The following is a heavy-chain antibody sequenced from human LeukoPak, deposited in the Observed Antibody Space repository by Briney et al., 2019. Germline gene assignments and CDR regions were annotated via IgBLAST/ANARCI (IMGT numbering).Heavy chain of an antibody. CDR3: DRDLHITMVRGVTPNQHGMDV. Sequence: ASVKVSCKASGYTFTGYYMHWVRQAPGQGLEWMGWINPNSGGTNYAQKFQGRVTMTRDTSISTAYMELSRLRSDDTAVYYCDRDLHITMVRGVTPNQHGMDVWGQGTTVTVSS. J-gene: IGHJ6*02. CDR1: GYTFTGYY. D-gene: IGHD3-10*01. CDR2: INPNSGGT. V-gene: IGHV1-2*02.